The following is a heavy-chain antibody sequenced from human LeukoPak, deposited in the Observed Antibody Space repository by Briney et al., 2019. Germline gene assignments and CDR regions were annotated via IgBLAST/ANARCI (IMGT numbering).Heavy chain of an antibody. CDR3: ARLYSSSLGRVFDY. CDR2: IDYSGST. D-gene: IGHD6-13*01. CDR1: GGSINGYY. J-gene: IGHJ4*02. V-gene: IGHV4-59*01. Sequence: SETLSLTCTVSGGSINGYYWSWIRQPPGKGLEWIGYIDYSGSTDYNPSLKSRVTISVDTSKNQFSLKLSSVTAADTAIYYCARLYSSSLGRVFDYWGQGTLVTVSS.